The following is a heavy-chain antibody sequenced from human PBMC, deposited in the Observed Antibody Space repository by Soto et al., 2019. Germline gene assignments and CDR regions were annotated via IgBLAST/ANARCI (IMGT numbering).Heavy chain of an antibody. D-gene: IGHD3-10*01. CDR1: GGTFSDSV. V-gene: IGHV1-69*01. CDR2: IVPIFGKA. J-gene: IGHJ4*02. Sequence: QVQLVQSGPEVQKPGSSVKVSCKASGGTFSDSVTSWVRQAPGQGLEWMGGIVPIFGKANLAEKFQDRVTITADESTSTAYMELISLRSEDSAVYYCARGRDGSNYYFDYWGQGTLVTVSS. CDR3: ARGRDGSNYYFDY.